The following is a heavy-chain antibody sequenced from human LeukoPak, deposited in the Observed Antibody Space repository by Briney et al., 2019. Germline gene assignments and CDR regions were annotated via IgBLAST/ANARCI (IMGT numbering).Heavy chain of an antibody. V-gene: IGHV3-23*01. J-gene: IGHJ4*02. CDR1: GFTFSSYA. CDR3: AKDVSSGWNPAYFDY. Sequence: GGSLRLSCAASGFTFSSYAMSWVRQAPGKGLEWVSAISGSGGSTYYADSVKGRFTISRDNSKNTLYLQMNSLRAEDTAVYYCAKDVSSGWNPAYFDYWGQGTLVTVSS. D-gene: IGHD6-19*01. CDR2: ISGSGGST.